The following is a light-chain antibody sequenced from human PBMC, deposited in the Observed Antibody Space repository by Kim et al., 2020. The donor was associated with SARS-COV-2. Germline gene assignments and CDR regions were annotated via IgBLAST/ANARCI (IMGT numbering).Light chain of an antibody. J-gene: IGKJ4*01. V-gene: IGKV3-15*01. CDR2: GAS. Sequence: EIVMTQSPATLSLSPGERATLSCRASQSVSSNLAWYQQKPGQAPRLLLYGASTRATGIPARFSGSGSGTEFTLTISSLQSEDFAVYYCQQYNNWPGTFGEGTKVEIK. CDR3: QQYNNWPGT. CDR1: QSVSSN.